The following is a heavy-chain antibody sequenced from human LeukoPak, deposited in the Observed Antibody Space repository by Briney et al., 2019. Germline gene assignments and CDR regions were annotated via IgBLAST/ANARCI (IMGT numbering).Heavy chain of an antibody. V-gene: IGHV4-39*01. J-gene: IGHJ6*03. CDR3: ARRYCSGADCYGGDSYYYMDV. CDR2: IYYGGST. D-gene: IGHD2-2*01. Sequence: SETLSLTCTVSGGSISSNNYSWGWTRQPPGKGLEWNGSIYYGGSTHYNPSLKSRVTISVDTSNNQFSLRLTSVTAADTAVYYCARRYCSGADCYGGDSYYYMDVCVKGTRVTISS. CDR1: GGSISSNNYS.